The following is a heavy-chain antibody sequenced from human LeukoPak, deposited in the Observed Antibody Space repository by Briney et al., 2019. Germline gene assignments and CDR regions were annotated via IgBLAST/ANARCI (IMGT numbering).Heavy chain of an antibody. V-gene: IGHV3-20*04. J-gene: IGHJ4*02. D-gene: IGHD4-17*01. CDR2: INWNGGST. CDR3: ARIMTTVTTVEY. Sequence: GGSLRLSCAASGFTFDDYGMSWVRQAPGKGLEWVSGINWNGGSTGYADSVKGRFTISRDNAKNSLYLQMNSLRAEDTAVYYCARIMTTVTTVEYWGQGILVTVSS. CDR1: GFTFDDYG.